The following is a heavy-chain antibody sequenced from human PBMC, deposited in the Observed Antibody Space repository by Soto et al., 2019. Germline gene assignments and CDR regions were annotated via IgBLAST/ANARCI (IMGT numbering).Heavy chain of an antibody. J-gene: IGHJ3*02. CDR3: AINRYDFWSAFGI. CDR1: DFTISSFA. CDR2: ISDSGAST. D-gene: IGHD3-3*01. V-gene: IGHV3-23*01. Sequence: GGSLRLSCAASDFTISSFAVSWVRQAAGKGLEWVSAISDSGASTFYADSVKGRFTISRDNSKKTLYLQMNSLRAEDTAIYYCAINRYDFWSAFGIWGQGTMVTVSS.